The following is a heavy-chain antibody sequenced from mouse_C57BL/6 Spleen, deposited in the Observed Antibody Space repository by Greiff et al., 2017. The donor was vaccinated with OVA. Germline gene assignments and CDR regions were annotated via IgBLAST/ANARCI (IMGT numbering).Heavy chain of an antibody. CDR3: ARRLATTVVALDAMDY. Sequence: ESGAELMKPGASVKLSCKATGYTFTGYWIEWVKQRPGHGLEWIGEILPGSGSTNYNEKFKGKATFTADTSSNTAYMQLSSLTTEDSAIYYCARRLATTVVALDAMDYWGQGTSVTVSS. CDR2: ILPGSGST. J-gene: IGHJ4*01. D-gene: IGHD1-1*01. CDR1: GYTFTGYW. V-gene: IGHV1-9*01.